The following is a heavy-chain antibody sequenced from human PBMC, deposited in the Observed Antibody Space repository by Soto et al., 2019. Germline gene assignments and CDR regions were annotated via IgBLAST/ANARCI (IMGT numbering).Heavy chain of an antibody. J-gene: IGHJ6*03. Sequence: EVQLVQSGGGLVQPEGSLRLSCAASGFTFSSYGMSWVRQAPGKGLEWVSYISSCSSTIYYADSVKGRFTISRDNAKNSLYLQMNSLRADDTAVYYCAKDYYDILTGYPYYYYMDVWGKGTTVTVSS. CDR1: GFTFSSYG. CDR3: AKDYYDILTGYPYYYYMDV. CDR2: ISSCSSTI. V-gene: IGHV3-48*01. D-gene: IGHD3-9*01.